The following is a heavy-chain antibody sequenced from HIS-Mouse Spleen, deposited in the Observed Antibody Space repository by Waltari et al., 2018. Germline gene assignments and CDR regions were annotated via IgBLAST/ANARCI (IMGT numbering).Heavy chain of an antibody. CDR1: GYSISSGYY. V-gene: IGHV4-38-2*02. Sequence: QFHLPESGPGLVKPSETLSLTCTFSGYSISSGYYWACIRQPPGKGLEWSGSIYYSGSTYYNPSLKSRVTISVDTSKNQFSLKLSSVTAADTAVYYCASYCSSTSCYGGSAEYFQHWGQGTLVTVSS. D-gene: IGHD2-2*01. CDR2: IYYSGST. J-gene: IGHJ1*01. CDR3: ASYCSSTSCYGGSAEYFQH.